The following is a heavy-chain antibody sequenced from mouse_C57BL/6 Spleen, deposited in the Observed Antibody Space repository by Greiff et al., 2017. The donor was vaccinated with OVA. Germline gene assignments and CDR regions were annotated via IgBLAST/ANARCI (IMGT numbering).Heavy chain of an antibody. J-gene: IGHJ3*01. CDR1: GFNIKNTY. CDR2: IDPANGNT. V-gene: IGHV14-3*01. CDR3: ARSHYGYDEFAC. Sequence: VQLQQSVAELVRPGASVKLSCTASGFNIKNTYMHWVKQRPEQGLEWIGRIDPANGNTNYAPKFQGKATITADTSSNTAYRQLSSLTSVYTAVYYGARSHYGYDEFACWGQRTLVTVAA. D-gene: IGHD2-2*01.